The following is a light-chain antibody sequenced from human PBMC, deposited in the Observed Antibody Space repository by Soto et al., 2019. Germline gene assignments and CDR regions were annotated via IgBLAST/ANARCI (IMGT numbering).Light chain of an antibody. CDR2: DAS. J-gene: IGKJ4*01. CDR3: QHYDNLPLT. V-gene: IGKV1-33*01. Sequence: DIQITHSPSSLSASVRDKFTIACXASHNIYNYLNWYHQKPGKAPKLLIFDASNVERGVPSRFSGSGSRTHFSLSINNLQPEDVGTYFCQHYDNLPLTFGGGTKVDIK. CDR1: HNIYNY.